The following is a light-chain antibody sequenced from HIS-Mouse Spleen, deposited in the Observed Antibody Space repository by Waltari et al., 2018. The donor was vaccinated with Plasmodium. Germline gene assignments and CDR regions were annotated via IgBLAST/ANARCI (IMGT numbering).Light chain of an antibody. V-gene: IGKV3-15*01. Sequence: EIVMTQSTATLSVSPGERTPLSCRASQSVSSNLAWYQQKPGQAPRLLIYGASTRATGIPARFSGSGSGTEFTLTISSLQSEDFAVYYCQQYNNWSFTFGPGTKVDIK. CDR3: QQYNNWSFT. CDR1: QSVSSN. J-gene: IGKJ3*01. CDR2: GAS.